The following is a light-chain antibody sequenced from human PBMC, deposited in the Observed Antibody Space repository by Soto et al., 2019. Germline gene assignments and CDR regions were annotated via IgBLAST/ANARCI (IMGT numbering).Light chain of an antibody. V-gene: IGKV1-27*01. CDR2: AAS. Sequence: DIQMTQSPSKLSASVGDRVTITCRASQGISNYLAWYQQKPGKVPKLLIYAASTLQSGVPSRFSGSGSGTDFTLTISSLQSEDFALYYCQQYNNWSLTFGGGTKVDIK. J-gene: IGKJ4*01. CDR3: QQYNNWSLT. CDR1: QGISNY.